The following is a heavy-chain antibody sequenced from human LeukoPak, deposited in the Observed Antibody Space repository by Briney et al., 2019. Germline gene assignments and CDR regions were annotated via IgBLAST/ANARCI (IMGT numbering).Heavy chain of an antibody. CDR1: GFTFSTYW. CDR2: INSDGSST. V-gene: IGHV3-74*01. CDR3: ARGSLRLPDY. D-gene: IGHD6-19*01. J-gene: IGHJ4*02. Sequence: GGSLRLSCAASGFTFSTYWMHWVRQAPGKGLVWVSRINSDGSSTSYADSVKGRFTISRDNARNTLYLQMNSLRADDTAVYYCARGSLRLPDYWGQGTLVTVSS.